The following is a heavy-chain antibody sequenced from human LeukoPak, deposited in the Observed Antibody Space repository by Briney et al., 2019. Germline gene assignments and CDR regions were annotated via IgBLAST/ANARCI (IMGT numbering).Heavy chain of an antibody. CDR1: GFIFSDYA. J-gene: IGHJ4*02. V-gene: IGHV3-48*04. CDR2: VSGKSRAI. D-gene: IGHD2-15*01. Sequence: GGSLRLSCAASGFIFSDYAINWVRQAPGKGLEWLSFVSGKSRAIYYADSVKGRFTISRDNAKESVYLHMSSLRAEDTAVYYCARDNTYCSGSRCYDRFDYWGQGTLVTVSS. CDR3: ARDNTYCSGSRCYDRFDY.